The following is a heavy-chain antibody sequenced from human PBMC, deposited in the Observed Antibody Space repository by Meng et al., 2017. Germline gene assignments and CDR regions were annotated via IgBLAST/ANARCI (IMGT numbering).Heavy chain of an antibody. Sequence: SVKVSCKASGGTFSSYAISWVRQAPGQGLEWMGGIIPIFGTANYAQKFQGRVTMTTDTSTSTAYMELRSLRSNDSAVYYCARGVLDYYVILTGYYTGGAFDLWGRGTLVTVSS. CDR3: ARGVLDYYVILTGYYTGGAFDL. CDR1: GGTFSSYA. CDR2: IIPIFGTA. J-gene: IGHJ2*01. V-gene: IGHV1-69*05. D-gene: IGHD3-9*01.